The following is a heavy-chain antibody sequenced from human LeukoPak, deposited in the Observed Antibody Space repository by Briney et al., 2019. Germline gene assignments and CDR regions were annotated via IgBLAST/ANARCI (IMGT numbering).Heavy chain of an antibody. CDR3: AKDIHSSSWYYFQH. V-gene: IGHV3-43D*04. CDR2: ISWDGGST. Sequence: GGSLRLSRAASGFTFDDYAMHWVRQAPGKGLEWVSLISWDGGSTYYADSVKGRFTISRDNSKNSLYLQMNSLRAEDTALYYCAKDIHSSSWYYFQHWGQGTLVTVSS. CDR1: GFTFDDYA. J-gene: IGHJ1*01. D-gene: IGHD6-13*01.